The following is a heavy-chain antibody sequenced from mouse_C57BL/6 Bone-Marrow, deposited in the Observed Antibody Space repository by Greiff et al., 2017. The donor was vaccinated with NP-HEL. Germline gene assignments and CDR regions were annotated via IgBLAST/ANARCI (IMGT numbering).Heavy chain of an antibody. CDR3: ARSYGSEDY. V-gene: IGHV1-19*01. Sequence: EVQLQQSGPVLVKPGASVKMSCKASGYTFTDYYMNWVKQSHGKSLEWIGVINPYNGGTSYNQKFKGKATLTVDKSSSTAYMELNSLTSEDSAVYYCARSYGSEDYWGQGTTLTASS. CDR1: GYTFTDYY. CDR2: INPYNGGT. D-gene: IGHD1-1*01. J-gene: IGHJ2*01.